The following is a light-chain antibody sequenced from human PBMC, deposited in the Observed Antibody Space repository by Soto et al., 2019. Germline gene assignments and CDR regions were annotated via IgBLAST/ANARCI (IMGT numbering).Light chain of an antibody. J-gene: IGKJ3*01. V-gene: IGKV1-27*01. CDR1: QGIRNY. CDR3: QKYSSVPV. Sequence: DIQMTQSPTSQSASVGDRVTITCRASQGIRNYVAWYQQIPGKAPKLLIYAASTLQSGVPSRFSGSGSGTAFTLTINGLQPEDVATYSCQKYSSVPVFGPGTKVEIK. CDR2: AAS.